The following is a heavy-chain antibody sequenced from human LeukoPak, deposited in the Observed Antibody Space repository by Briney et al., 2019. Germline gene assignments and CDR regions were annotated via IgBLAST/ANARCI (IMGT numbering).Heavy chain of an antibody. CDR2: IKQDGSEK. CDR3: ATELLGDAFDI. Sequence: GGSLRLTCAASGFTFSSYWMSWVRQAPGKGLEWVANIKQDGSEKYYVDSVKGRFTISRDNAKNSLYLQMNSLRAEDTAVYYCATELLGDAFDIWGQGTMVTVSS. J-gene: IGHJ3*02. CDR1: GFTFSSYW. D-gene: IGHD1-26*01. V-gene: IGHV3-7*04.